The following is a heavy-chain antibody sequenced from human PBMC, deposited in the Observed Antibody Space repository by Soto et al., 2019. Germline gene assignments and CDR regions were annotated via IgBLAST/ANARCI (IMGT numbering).Heavy chain of an antibody. CDR2: ISGSGGST. D-gene: IGHD5-18*01. J-gene: IGHJ4*02. Sequence: LRLSCAASGFTFSSYAMIWVRHAPGKGLEWVSAISGSGGSTYYADSVKGRFTISRDNSKNTLYLQMNSLRAEDTAVYYCANGGYSYGYGAEYYFDYWGQGTLVTVSS. CDR1: GFTFSSYA. V-gene: IGHV3-23*01. CDR3: ANGGYSYGYGAEYYFDY.